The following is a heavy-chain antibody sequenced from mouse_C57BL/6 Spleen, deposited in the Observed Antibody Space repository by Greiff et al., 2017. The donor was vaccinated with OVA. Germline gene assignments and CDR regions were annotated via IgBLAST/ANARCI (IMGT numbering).Heavy chain of an antibody. CDR3: TGLYYGNYAFDY. V-gene: IGHV1-15*01. D-gene: IGHD2-1*01. CDR2: IDPETGGT. CDR1: GYTFTDYE. Sequence: QVHVKQSGAELVRPGASVTLSCKASGYTFTDYEMHWVKQTPVHGLEWIGAIDPETGGTAYNQKFKGKAILTADKSSSTAYIELRSLTSEDSAVYYCTGLYYGNYAFDYWGQGTTLTVSS. J-gene: IGHJ2*01.